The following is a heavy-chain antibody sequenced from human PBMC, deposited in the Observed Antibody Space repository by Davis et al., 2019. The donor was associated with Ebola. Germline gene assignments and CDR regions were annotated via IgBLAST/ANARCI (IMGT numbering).Heavy chain of an antibody. CDR1: GGSISSSNW. CDR2: IYYSGST. V-gene: IGHV4-39*01. D-gene: IGHD6-13*01. Sequence: SETLSLTCAVSGGSISSSNWWSWVRQPPGKGLEWIGSIYYSGSTYYNPSLKSRVTISVDTSKNQFSLKLSSVTAADTAVYYCAGTSSSWATYGMDVWGQGTTVTVSS. J-gene: IGHJ6*02. CDR3: AGTSSSWATYGMDV.